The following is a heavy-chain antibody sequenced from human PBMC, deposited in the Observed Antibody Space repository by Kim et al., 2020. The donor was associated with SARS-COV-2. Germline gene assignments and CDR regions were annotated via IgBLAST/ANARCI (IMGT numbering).Heavy chain of an antibody. CDR3: ARGNTMVRGVPGRFDP. Sequence: ASVKVSCKASGYTFTSYALHWVRQAPGQRPEWMGWINAGNGNTKYSQKFQGRVTITRDPSASTAYMELSSLRSEDAAVYYCARGNTMVRGVPGRFDPWGQGTLVTVSS. CDR1: GYTFTSYA. CDR2: INAGNGNT. J-gene: IGHJ5*02. D-gene: IGHD3-10*01. V-gene: IGHV1-3*01.